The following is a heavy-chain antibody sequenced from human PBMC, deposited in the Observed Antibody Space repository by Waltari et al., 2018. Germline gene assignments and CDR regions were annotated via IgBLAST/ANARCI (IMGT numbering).Heavy chain of an antibody. V-gene: IGHV1-8*03. CDR2: MNPNSGNT. CDR3: ARPTGIVGARGAFDI. Sequence: QVQLVQSGAEVKKPGASVKVSCKASGYTFTSYDINWVRHATGQGLEWMGWMNPNSGNTGYAQKFQGRVTITRNTSISTAYMELSSLRSEDTAVYYCARPTGIVGARGAFDIWGQGTMVTVSS. D-gene: IGHD1-26*01. J-gene: IGHJ3*02. CDR1: GYTFTSYD.